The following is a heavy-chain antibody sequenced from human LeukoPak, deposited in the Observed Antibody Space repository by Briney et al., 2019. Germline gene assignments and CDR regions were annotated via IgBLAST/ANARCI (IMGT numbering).Heavy chain of an antibody. Sequence: GEPLKISCQWSGDSFRNSWIGWVRQMTGKGPDWVGVIYPGDSETRYSPSFQGQVTISVDKSLSAAYLQWSSLKASDSATYYCATWGRNGYFGMDVWGQGTPVIVSS. J-gene: IGHJ6*02. D-gene: IGHD1-1*01. CDR2: IYPGDSET. V-gene: IGHV5-51*01. CDR1: GDSFRNSW. CDR3: ATWGRNGYFGMDV.